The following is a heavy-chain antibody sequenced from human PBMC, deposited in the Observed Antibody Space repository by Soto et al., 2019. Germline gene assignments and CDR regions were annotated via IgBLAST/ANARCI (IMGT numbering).Heavy chain of an antibody. CDR2: TRNRANSYTT. CDR3: VRDLAPPDTYYFDF. V-gene: IGHV3-72*01. Sequence: EVHLVESGGGSVQPGGSLSLSCAASGFTFSDHYMDWVRQAPGKGLEWVGRTRNRANSYTTEYAASVKGRFTISRDDSKNSLYLQMNSLKTEDTATYYCVRDLAPPDTYYFDFWGQGTLVTVSS. D-gene: IGHD6-13*01. J-gene: IGHJ4*02. CDR1: GFTFSDHY.